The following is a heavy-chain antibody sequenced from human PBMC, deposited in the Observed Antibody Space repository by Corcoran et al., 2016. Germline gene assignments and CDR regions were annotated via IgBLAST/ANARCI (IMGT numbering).Heavy chain of an antibody. Sequence: QVQLVQSGAEVKKPGATVTVSCKASGYTFSSYDSSWMRQAPGQGLEWIGWISAYNGNTNYAQKLQGRVTMTTDTSTSTAYMELRSLRADDTAAYYCALASLGAGSRVFDPWGQGTLVTVSS. D-gene: IGHD2-2*01. CDR1: GYTFSSYD. J-gene: IGHJ5*02. CDR3: ALASLGAGSRVFDP. V-gene: IGHV1-18*01. CDR2: ISAYNGNT.